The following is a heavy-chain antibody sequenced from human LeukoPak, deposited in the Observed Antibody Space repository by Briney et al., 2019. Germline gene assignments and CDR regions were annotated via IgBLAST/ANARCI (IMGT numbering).Heavy chain of an antibody. CDR3: ARDAGNSSGWYGLWRSDYYMDV. CDR2: IKQDGSEI. Sequence: SGGSLRLSCAASGFSFSRYWMSWVRQAAGKGLEWVANIKQDGSEIDYVDSLKGRFTISRDNAKNSLYLQMNSLRAEDTAVYYCARDAGNSSGWYGLWRSDYYMDVWGKGTTVTVSS. CDR1: GFSFSRYW. D-gene: IGHD6-19*01. J-gene: IGHJ6*03. V-gene: IGHV3-7*01.